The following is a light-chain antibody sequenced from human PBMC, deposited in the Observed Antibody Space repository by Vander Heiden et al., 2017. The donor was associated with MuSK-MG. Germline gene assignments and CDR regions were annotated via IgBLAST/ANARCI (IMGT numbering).Light chain of an antibody. J-gene: IGKJ4*01. CDR3: HQEDSTPLT. CDR2: WAS. V-gene: IGKV4-1*01. Sequence: DIVMTQSPASLAVSLGERATINCKSSQSVLYSSKNKNYLAWYQQKPGQPPKLLIYWASTREAGVPDRFSGSGSGTDFTLTISSRQAEDVAVYYCHQEDSTPLTFGGGTKVEIK. CDR1: QSVLYSSKNKNY.